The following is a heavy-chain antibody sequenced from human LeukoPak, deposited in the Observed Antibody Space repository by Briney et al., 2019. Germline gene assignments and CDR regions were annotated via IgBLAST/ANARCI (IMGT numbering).Heavy chain of an antibody. V-gene: IGHV4-39*07. CDR2: IYYSGST. Sequence: PSETLSLTCTVSGGSISSSSYYWGWIRQPPGKGLEWIGSIYYSGSTYYNPSLKSRVTISVDTSKNQFSLKLSSVTAADTAVYYCARAPYCSGGSCYAGVDYFDYWGQGTLVTVSS. J-gene: IGHJ4*02. D-gene: IGHD2-15*01. CDR3: ARAPYCSGGSCYAGVDYFDY. CDR1: GGSISSSSYY.